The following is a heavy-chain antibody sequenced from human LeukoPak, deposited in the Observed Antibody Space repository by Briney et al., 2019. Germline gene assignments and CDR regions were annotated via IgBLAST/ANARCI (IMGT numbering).Heavy chain of an antibody. CDR2: IYTSGST. D-gene: IGHD3-3*01. V-gene: IGHV4-4*09. CDR3: ARLLRFSWGVDY. CDR1: GGSISGYY. Sequence: SETLSLTCTVSGGSISGYYWSWIRQPPGKGLEWIGYIYTSGSTNYNPSLKSRVTISVDTSKNQFSLKLSSVTAVDTAVYYCARLLRFSWGVDYWGQGTLVTVSS. J-gene: IGHJ4*02.